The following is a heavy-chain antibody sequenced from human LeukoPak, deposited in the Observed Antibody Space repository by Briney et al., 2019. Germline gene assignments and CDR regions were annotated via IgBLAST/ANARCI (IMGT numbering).Heavy chain of an antibody. CDR2: IHYSGTT. V-gene: IGHV4-39*01. CDR3: ARHGPFGSGRRIAAIDV. Sequence: PSETLSLTCSVLDASITSNTNYWGWIRQPPGKGLEWIGNIHYSGTTYYNPSLKGRVTISVDTSKNQFSLTVSSVTAADTAVYFCARHGPFGSGRRIAAIDVWGQGTTVTVSS. J-gene: IGHJ6*02. D-gene: IGHD3-10*01. CDR1: DASITSNTNY.